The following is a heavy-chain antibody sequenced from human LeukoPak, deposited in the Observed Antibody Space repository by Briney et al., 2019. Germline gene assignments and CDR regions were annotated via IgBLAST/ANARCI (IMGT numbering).Heavy chain of an antibody. CDR3: ARDMTTVVTFGGNYNWFDP. V-gene: IGHV3-23*01. Sequence: GGSLRLSCAASGFMFSNFGMSWVRQAPGKGLQWVSGISGSGGSTYYADSVKGRFTISRDNAKNSLYLQMNSLRAEDTAVYYCARDMTTVVTFGGNYNWFDPWGQGTLVTVSS. D-gene: IGHD4-23*01. CDR2: ISGSGGST. CDR1: GFMFSNFG. J-gene: IGHJ5*02.